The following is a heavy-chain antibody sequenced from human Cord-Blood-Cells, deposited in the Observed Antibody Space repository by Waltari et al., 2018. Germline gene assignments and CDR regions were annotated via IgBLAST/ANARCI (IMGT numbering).Heavy chain of an antibody. D-gene: IGHD6-13*01. J-gene: IGHJ4*02. Sequence: QLQLQESGPGLVKPSETLSLTCTVSGGSISSSRYYWGWIRQPPGKGREWIGSIYYSGRTYPTRSLKIRVTISVNTSKNQFSRKLSSVTAADTAVYYCARNPPAASIDYWGQGTLVTVSS. CDR1: GGSISSSRYY. CDR2: IYYSGRT. V-gene: IGHV4-39*01. CDR3: ARNPPAASIDY.